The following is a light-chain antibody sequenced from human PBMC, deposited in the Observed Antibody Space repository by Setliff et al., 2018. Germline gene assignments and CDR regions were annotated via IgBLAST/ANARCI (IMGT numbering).Light chain of an antibody. CDR2: EVS. CDR1: SSDVGGYNY. J-gene: IGLJ2*01. CDR3: SSYGRNRSYVYVL. V-gene: IGLV2-8*01. Sequence: QSALAQPPSASGSPGQSVTISCTGTSSDVGGYNYVSWYQQHPGKAPKLMIYEVSKWPSGVPDRFSGSKSGNTASLTVSGLQAEDEADYYCSSYGRNRSYVYVLFGGGTKGTVL.